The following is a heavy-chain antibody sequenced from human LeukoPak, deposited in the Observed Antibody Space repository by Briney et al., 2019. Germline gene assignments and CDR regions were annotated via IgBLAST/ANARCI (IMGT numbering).Heavy chain of an antibody. CDR2: ISSSSSYI. J-gene: IGHJ4*02. CDR3: ARAGYCSGGSCWDY. Sequence: GGSLRLSCAASGFTFSSYSMNWVRQAPGKGLEWVSSISSSSSYIYYADSVKGRFTISRDNAKNSLYPQMNSLRAEDTAVYYCARAGYCSGGSCWDYWGQGTLVTVSS. D-gene: IGHD2-15*01. V-gene: IGHV3-21*01. CDR1: GFTFSSYS.